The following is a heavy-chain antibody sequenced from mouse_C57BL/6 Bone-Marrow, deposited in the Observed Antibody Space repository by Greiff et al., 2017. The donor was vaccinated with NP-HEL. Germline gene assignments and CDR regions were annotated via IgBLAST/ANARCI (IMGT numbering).Heavy chain of an antibody. CDR3: TLLLRGFAY. CDR1: GFNIKDDY. V-gene: IGHV14-4*01. J-gene: IGHJ3*01. CDR2: IDPENGDT. D-gene: IGHD1-1*01. Sequence: EVKLVESGAELVRPGASVKLSCTASGFNIKDDYMHWVKQRPEQGLEWIGWIDPENGDTEYASKFQGKATITADTSSNTAYLQLSSLTSEDTAVYYCTLLLRGFAYWGQGTLVTVSA.